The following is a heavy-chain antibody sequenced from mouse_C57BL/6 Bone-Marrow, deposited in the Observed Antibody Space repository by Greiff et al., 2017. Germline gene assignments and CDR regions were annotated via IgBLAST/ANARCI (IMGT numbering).Heavy chain of an antibody. CDR2: IYPGSGST. J-gene: IGHJ2*01. Sequence: QVQLQQPGAELVKPGASVKMSCKASGYTFTSYWITWVKQRPGQGLEWIGDIYPGSGSTNYNEKFKSKATLTVATSSSTAYMQLSSLTSEDSAFYYCALYYGSSPDYGGQGTALTVSS. CDR1: GYTFTSYW. V-gene: IGHV1-55*01. CDR3: ALYYGSSPDY. D-gene: IGHD1-1*01.